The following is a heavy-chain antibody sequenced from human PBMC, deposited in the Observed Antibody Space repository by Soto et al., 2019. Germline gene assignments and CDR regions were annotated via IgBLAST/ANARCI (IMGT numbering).Heavy chain of an antibody. V-gene: IGHV4-31*03. D-gene: IGHD2-15*01. Sequence: PSETLSLTCTVSGGSISSGGYYWSWIRQHPGKGLEWIGYIYYSGSTYYNPSLKSRVTISVDTSKNQFSLKLSSVTAADTAVYYCAKDLPHGAGYCSGGTCLIDFDHWGQGTLVTVSS. CDR3: AKDLPHGAGYCSGGTCLIDFDH. CDR2: IYYSGST. CDR1: GGSISSGGYY. J-gene: IGHJ4*02.